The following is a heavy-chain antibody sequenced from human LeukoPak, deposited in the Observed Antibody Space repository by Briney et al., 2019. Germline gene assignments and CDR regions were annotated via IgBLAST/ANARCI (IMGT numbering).Heavy chain of an antibody. Sequence: PSETLSLTCTVSGGSISSHSWSWIRQPPGKGLECIGYIYYSGSTNYNPSLKSRVTISVDTSKNQFSLKLSSVTAADTAVYYCARDRSAAGTFDYWGQGTLVTVSS. J-gene: IGHJ4*02. V-gene: IGHV4-59*11. CDR3: ARDRSAAGTFDY. D-gene: IGHD6-13*01. CDR2: IYYSGST. CDR1: GGSISSHS.